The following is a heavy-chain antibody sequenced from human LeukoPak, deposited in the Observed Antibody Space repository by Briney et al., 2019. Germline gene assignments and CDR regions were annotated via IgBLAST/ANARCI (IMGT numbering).Heavy chain of an antibody. J-gene: IGHJ4*02. D-gene: IGHD5-18*01. Sequence: ASVKVSCKASGYIFTSYYMYWVRQAPGQGLERMGIINPSGGSIRYAQKFQGRVTMTRDTSTSTVYMELSSLRSEDTAVYYCARADLDTAMVCYWGQGTLVTVSS. CDR2: INPSGGSI. CDR3: ARADLDTAMVCY. CDR1: GYIFTSYY. V-gene: IGHV1-46*01.